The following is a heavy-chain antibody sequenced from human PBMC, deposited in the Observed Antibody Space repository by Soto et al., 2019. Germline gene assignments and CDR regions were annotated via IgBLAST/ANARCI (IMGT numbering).Heavy chain of an antibody. CDR3: ARGTYSSSGQIIGY. CDR1: GGTFSSYA. Sequence: QVQLVQSGAEVKKPGSSVKVSCKASGGTFSSYAISWVRQAPGQGLEWMGGIIPIFGTANYAQKFQGRVTITADESTSTAYRELSSLRSEDTAVYYCARGTYSSSGQIIGYWGQGPLVPVSS. CDR2: IIPIFGTA. J-gene: IGHJ4*02. V-gene: IGHV1-69*01. D-gene: IGHD6-13*01.